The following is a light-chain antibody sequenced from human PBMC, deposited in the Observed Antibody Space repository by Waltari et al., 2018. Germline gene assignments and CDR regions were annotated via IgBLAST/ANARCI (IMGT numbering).Light chain of an antibody. CDR2: KNN. CDR3: QSADSSGTYVI. V-gene: IGLV3-25*03. J-gene: IGLJ2*01. Sequence: SYELTQPPSVSVSPGQTARITCSGGALPKQYAYWYQPKAGQAPGLGVYKNNERPSGIPERLSGSSSGQTVTLTISGVQAEDEADYYCQSADSSGTYVIFGGGTKLTVL. CDR1: ALPKQY.